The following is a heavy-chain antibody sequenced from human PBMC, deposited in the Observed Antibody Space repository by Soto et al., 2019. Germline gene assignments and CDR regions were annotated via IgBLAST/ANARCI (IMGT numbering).Heavy chain of an antibody. D-gene: IGHD3-10*01. V-gene: IGHV1-69*06. CDR3: ARAGGSGSRPYYYYGMDV. CDR2: IIPIFGTA. Sequence: QVQLVQSGAEVKKPGSSVKVSCKAPGGTFSSYAISWVRQAPGQGLEWMGGIIPIFGTANYAQKFQGRVTITADKSTSTAYMELSSLRSEDTAVYYCARAGGSGSRPYYYYGMDVWGQGTTVTVSS. J-gene: IGHJ6*02. CDR1: GGTFSSYA.